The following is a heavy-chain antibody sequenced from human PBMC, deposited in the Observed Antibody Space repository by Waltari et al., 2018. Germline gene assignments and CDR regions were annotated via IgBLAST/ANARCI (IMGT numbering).Heavy chain of an antibody. J-gene: IGHJ4*02. V-gene: IGHV1-69-2*01. Sequence: EVHLVKSGAEVKKPGANVKISCKASGYTFTDYYMHWVQQAPGKGLEWMGRVDPADDKAIYAEKFQGRVTIIADTATDTAYMELRSLRSEDTAVYYCARTATFKSLDYWGQGTLVTVSS. CDR1: GYTFTDYY. CDR2: VDPADDKA. D-gene: IGHD3-16*01. CDR3: ARTATFKSLDY.